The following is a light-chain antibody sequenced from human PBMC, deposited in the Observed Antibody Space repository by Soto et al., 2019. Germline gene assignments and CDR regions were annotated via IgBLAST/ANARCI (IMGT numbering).Light chain of an antibody. CDR2: GAS. CDR3: QQYNNWPLT. Sequence: DILMTHSPATLAVSPGERATLSCRASQSVSSSLAWYQHKPGQAPRLLIYGASTRATGIPARFSGSGSGTEFTLTISSMQSEDFAVYYCQQYNNWPLTFGQGTKVDIK. CDR1: QSVSSS. J-gene: IGKJ2*01. V-gene: IGKV3-15*01.